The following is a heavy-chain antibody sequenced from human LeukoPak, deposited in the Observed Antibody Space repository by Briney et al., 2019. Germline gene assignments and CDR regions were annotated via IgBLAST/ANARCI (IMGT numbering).Heavy chain of an antibody. D-gene: IGHD5-18*01. CDR3: ARGEDTAMVRNYYGMDV. CDR1: GYTFTGYY. V-gene: IGHV1-2*04. J-gene: IGHJ6*04. CDR2: INPSSGGT. Sequence: ASVKVSCKASGYTFTGYYMRWVRQAPGQGLEWMGWINPSSGGTNYAQKFQGWVTMTRDTSISTAYMELSRLRSDDTAVYYCARGEDTAMVRNYYGMDVWGKGTTVTVSS.